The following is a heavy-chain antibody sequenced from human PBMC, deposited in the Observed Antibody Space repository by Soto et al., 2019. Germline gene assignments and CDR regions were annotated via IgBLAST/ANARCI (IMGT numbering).Heavy chain of an antibody. D-gene: IGHD5-18*01. CDR3: GNDRHPHGYRYGNDY. J-gene: IGHJ4*02. CDR1: GFTFSSYG. CDR2: ISYAGSNK. V-gene: IGHV3-30*18. Sequence: QVQLVESGGGVVQPGRSLRLSCAASGFTFSSYGMHWVRQAPGKGLEWVAVISYAGSNKYYADSVKGRFTISRDNSKNTLDLQMNSLRAEDTAVYYCGNDRHPHGYRYGNDYWGQGTLVTVSS.